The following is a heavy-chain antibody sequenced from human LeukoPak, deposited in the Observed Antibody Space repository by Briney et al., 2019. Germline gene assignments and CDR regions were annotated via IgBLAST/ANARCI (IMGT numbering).Heavy chain of an antibody. V-gene: IGHV4-30-2*01. CDR1: GGSISRGGYS. Sequence: SETLSLTCAVSGGSISRGGYSWIWIRQPPGKGLEWIGYIYHSGSTYYNPSLKSRVTISVDRSKNQFSLKLSSVTAADTAVYYCAGSLRGYRDAFDIWGQGIMVTVSS. J-gene: IGHJ3*02. CDR2: IYHSGST. D-gene: IGHD5-12*01. CDR3: AGSLRGYRDAFDI.